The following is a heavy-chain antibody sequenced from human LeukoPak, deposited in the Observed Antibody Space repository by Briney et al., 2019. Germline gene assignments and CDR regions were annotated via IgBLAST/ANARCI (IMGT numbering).Heavy chain of an antibody. CDR3: AREDASGSYWDYYMDV. CDR2: ISTSGST. J-gene: IGHJ6*03. V-gene: IGHV4-61*02. D-gene: IGHD3-10*01. CDR1: GGSISSGSYY. Sequence: SQTLSLTCTVSGGSISSGSYYWSWIRQPAGKGLEWIGRISTSGSTNYNPSLKRRVTISLDTSKNQFSLKLNSVTAAGTAVYYCAREDASGSYWDYYMDVWGKGTTVTVSS.